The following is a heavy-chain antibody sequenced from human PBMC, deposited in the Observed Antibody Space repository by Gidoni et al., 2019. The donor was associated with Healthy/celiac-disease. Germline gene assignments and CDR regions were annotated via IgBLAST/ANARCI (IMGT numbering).Heavy chain of an antibody. CDR3: AREADPYYDFWSGYYPYYYYYMDV. Sequence: EVQLVESGGGLVQPGGALRLSCAASGFTFSDHYMDWVRQAPGKGLEWVCRTRNKANSYTTESAASVKGRFTISRDDSKNSLYLQMNRLKTEDTAVYYCAREADPYYDFWSGYYPYYYYYMDVWGKGTTVTVSS. J-gene: IGHJ6*03. CDR2: TRNKANSYTT. V-gene: IGHV3-72*01. D-gene: IGHD3-3*01. CDR1: GFTFSDHY.